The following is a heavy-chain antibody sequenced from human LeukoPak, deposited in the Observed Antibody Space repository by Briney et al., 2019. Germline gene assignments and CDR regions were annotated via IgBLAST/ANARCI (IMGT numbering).Heavy chain of an antibody. CDR2: ISGDGGST. CDR1: GFTFSSYA. CDR3: AKDGGGDFDY. D-gene: IGHD2-15*01. V-gene: IGHV3-23*01. J-gene: IGHJ4*02. Sequence: GGSLRLSCAASGFTFSSYALTWVRQAPGKGLEWVSAISGDGGSTYYADSVKGRFTISRDNSKNPLYLQMNSLRAEDTAVYYCAKDGGGDFDYWGQGTLVTVSS.